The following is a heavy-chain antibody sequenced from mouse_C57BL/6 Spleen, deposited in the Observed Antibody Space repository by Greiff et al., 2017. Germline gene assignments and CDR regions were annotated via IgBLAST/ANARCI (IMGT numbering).Heavy chain of an antibody. V-gene: IGHV1-72*01. J-gene: IGHJ4*01. CDR3: ARGGYGSSPRYYAMDY. Sequence: QAQLQQPGAELVKPGASVKLSCKASGYTFTSYWMHWVKQRPGRGLEWIGRIDPNSGGTKYNEKFKSKATLTVDKPSSTAYMQLSSLTSEDSAVYYCARGGYGSSPRYYAMDYWGQGTSVTVSS. CDR2: IDPNSGGT. D-gene: IGHD1-1*01. CDR1: GYTFTSYW.